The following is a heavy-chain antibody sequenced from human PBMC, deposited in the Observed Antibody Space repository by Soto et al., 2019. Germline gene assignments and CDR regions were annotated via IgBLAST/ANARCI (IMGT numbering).Heavy chain of an antibody. V-gene: IGHV3-74*01. Sequence: GGSLRLSCAASGFTFSSYWMHWVRQAPGKGLVWVSRINSDGSSTSYADSVKGRFTISRDNAKNTLYPQMNSLRAEDTAVYYCASSIVVVPAAPGFDPWGQGTLVTVSS. CDR3: ASSIVVVPAAPGFDP. J-gene: IGHJ5*02. CDR2: INSDGSST. CDR1: GFTFSSYW. D-gene: IGHD2-2*01.